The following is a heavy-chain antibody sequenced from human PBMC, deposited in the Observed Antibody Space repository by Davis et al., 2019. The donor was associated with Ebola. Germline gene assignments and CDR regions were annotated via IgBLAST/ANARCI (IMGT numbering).Heavy chain of an antibody. CDR1: GFTFSSYW. D-gene: IGHD3-3*01. V-gene: IGHV3-23*01. CDR2: ISGSGGST. J-gene: IGHJ4*02. Sequence: GGSLRLSCAASGFTFSSYWMSWVRQAPGKGLEWVSAISGSGGSTYYADSVKGRFTISRDNSKNTLYLQMNSLRAEDTAVYYCAKDRVGYYDFWSGPAPDDYWGQGTLVTVSS. CDR3: AKDRVGYYDFWSGPAPDDY.